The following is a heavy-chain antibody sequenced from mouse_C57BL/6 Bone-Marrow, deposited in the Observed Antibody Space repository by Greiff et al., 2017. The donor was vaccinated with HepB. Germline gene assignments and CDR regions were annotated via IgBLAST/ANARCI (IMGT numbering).Heavy chain of an antibody. CDR3: ASGYGSSYAMDY. CDR2: INPSTGGT. J-gene: IGHJ4*01. D-gene: IGHD1-1*01. CDR1: GYSFTGYY. V-gene: IGHV1-43*01. Sequence: EVKLMESGPELVKPGASVKISCKASGYSFTGYYMHWVKQSSEKSLEWIGEINPSTGGTSYNQKFKGKATLTVDKSSSTAYMQLKSLTSEDSAVYYCASGYGSSYAMDYWGQGTSVTVSS.